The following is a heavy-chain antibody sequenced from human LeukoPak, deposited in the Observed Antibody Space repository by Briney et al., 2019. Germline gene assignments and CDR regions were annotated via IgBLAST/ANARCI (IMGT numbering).Heavy chain of an antibody. Sequence: SVKVSCKASGGTFGSYAISWVRQAPGQGLEWMGGIIPIFGTANYAQKFQGRVTITADESTSTAYMELSSLRSEDTAVYYCARAPYDILTGYYLYYFDYWGQGTLVTVSS. J-gene: IGHJ4*02. CDR1: GGTFGSYA. D-gene: IGHD3-9*01. CDR2: IIPIFGTA. CDR3: ARAPYDILTGYYLYYFDY. V-gene: IGHV1-69*13.